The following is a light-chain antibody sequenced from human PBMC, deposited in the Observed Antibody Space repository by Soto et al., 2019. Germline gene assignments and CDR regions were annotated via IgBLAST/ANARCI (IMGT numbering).Light chain of an antibody. CDR3: QQSYSTLGLT. V-gene: IGKV1-39*01. CDR2: AAS. CDR1: QSISSY. Sequence: DIQMTQSPSSLSASVGDRVTITCRASQSISSYLNWYQQKPGKAPKLLIYAASSLQSGVRSRCSGSESGTDFYLTISRLQPEDFATYYCQQSYSTLGLTFGGGTKV. J-gene: IGKJ4*01.